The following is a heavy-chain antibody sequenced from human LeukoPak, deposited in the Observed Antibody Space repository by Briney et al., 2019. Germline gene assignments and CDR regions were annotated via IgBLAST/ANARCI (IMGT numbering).Heavy chain of an antibody. CDR3: AREGYSSRRLDY. J-gene: IGHJ4*02. Sequence: SETLSLTCTVSGGSISSGGYYWSWIRQHPGKGLEWIEYIYYSGSTYYNPSLKSRVTISVDTSKNQFSLKLSSVTAADTAVYYCAREGYSSRRLDYWGQGTLVTVSS. CDR1: GGSISSGGYY. V-gene: IGHV4-31*03. CDR2: IYYSGST. D-gene: IGHD6-13*01.